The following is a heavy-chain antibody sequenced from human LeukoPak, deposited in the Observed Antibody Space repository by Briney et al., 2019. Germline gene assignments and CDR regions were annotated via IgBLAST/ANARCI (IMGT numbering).Heavy chain of an antibody. V-gene: IGHV4-34*01. CDR3: AYHGGPFDY. Sequence: KPSETLSLTCAVYGGSFSGYYWSWIRQPPGKGLEWIGSIYYSGSTYYNPSLKSRVTISVDTSKNQFSLKLNSVTAADTAVYYCAYHGGPFDYWGQGTLVTVSS. J-gene: IGHJ4*02. CDR2: IYYSGST. D-gene: IGHD3-10*01. CDR1: GGSFSGYY.